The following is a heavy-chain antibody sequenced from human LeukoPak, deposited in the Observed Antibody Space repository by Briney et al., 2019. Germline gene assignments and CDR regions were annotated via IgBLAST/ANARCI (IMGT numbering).Heavy chain of an antibody. V-gene: IGHV3-15*01. CDR1: GFTFSNAW. Sequence: PGGSLRLSCAASGFTFSNAWMSWVRQAPGKGLEWVGRIKSKTDGGTTDYAAPVKGRFTISRDDSKNTLYLQMNSLKTEDTAVYYCTTHYGDYLRYFDYWGQGTLVTVSS. J-gene: IGHJ4*02. CDR3: TTHYGDYLRYFDY. CDR2: IKSKTDGGTT. D-gene: IGHD4-17*01.